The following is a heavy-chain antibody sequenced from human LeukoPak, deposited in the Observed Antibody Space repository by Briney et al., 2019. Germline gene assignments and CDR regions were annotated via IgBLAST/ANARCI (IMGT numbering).Heavy chain of an antibody. Sequence: PSETLSLTCTVSGGSISSYYWSWIRQPPGKGLEWIGYIYYSGSTNYNPSLKSRVTISVDTSKNQFSLKLSSVTAADTAVYYCARVEYNWNYVWFDPWGQGTLVTVSS. D-gene: IGHD1-7*01. J-gene: IGHJ5*02. V-gene: IGHV4-59*01. CDR3: ARVEYNWNYVWFDP. CDR1: GGSISSYY. CDR2: IYYSGST.